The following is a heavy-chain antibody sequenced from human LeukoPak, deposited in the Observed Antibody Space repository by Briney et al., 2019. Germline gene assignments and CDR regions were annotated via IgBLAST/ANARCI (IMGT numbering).Heavy chain of an antibody. CDR2: IYPGSSDT. D-gene: IGHD4-23*01. CDR1: GYSFTTSW. Sequence: GESLQISCKSSGYSFTTSWIGWVRQMPGKGLERMGIIYPGSSDTRYSPSFQGQVTISADKSISATYLQWSGLKASDTAMYYCARHYGGISGDSWGQGTLVTVSS. J-gene: IGHJ5*01. CDR3: ARHYGGISGDS. V-gene: IGHV5-51*01.